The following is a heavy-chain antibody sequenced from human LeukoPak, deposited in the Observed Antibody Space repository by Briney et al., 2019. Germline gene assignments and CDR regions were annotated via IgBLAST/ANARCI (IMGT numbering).Heavy chain of an antibody. CDR1: GDSITATSYY. D-gene: IGHD5-12*01. CDR2: IYYSGNT. Sequence: SETLSLTCSVSGDSITATSYYWAWLRQPPGKGLEWIGSIYYSGNTNYDPSLQSRFTISVYTSKNQFSLSLSSVTAADTAVYYCARQIRYTYDPNWFHPWGQGTLVTVSS. V-gene: IGHV4-39*01. CDR3: ARQIRYTYDPNWFHP. J-gene: IGHJ5*02.